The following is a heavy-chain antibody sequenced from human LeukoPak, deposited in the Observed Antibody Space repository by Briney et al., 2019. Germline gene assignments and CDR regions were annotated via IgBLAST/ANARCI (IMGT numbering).Heavy chain of an antibody. V-gene: IGHV3-30*02. D-gene: IGHD2-2*01. CDR2: VRSDGNTK. J-gene: IGHJ6*03. Sequence: PGGSLRLSCAAPGFSFSTYGMHWVRQAPGKGLEWVAFVRSDGNTKYYADSVKGGFTISRDNSKNTLYLEMNSLRAEDTAVYYCAKGLGYCSSTSCYGGKYYYMDVWGKGTTVTVSS. CDR3: AKGLGYCSSTSCYGGKYYYMDV. CDR1: GFSFSTYG.